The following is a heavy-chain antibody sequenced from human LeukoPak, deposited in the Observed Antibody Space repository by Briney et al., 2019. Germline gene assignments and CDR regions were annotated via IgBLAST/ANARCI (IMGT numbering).Heavy chain of an antibody. J-gene: IGHJ4*02. Sequence: QPGGSLRLSCAASVFTFSGSAMHWVRQASGKGLEWVGRIRSKANSYATAYAASVKGRFTISRDDSKNTAYLQMNSLKTEDTAVYYCTRTAAGAFDYWGQGTLVTVSS. CDR1: VFTFSGSA. CDR2: IRSKANSYAT. D-gene: IGHD6-13*01. CDR3: TRTAAGAFDY. V-gene: IGHV3-73*01.